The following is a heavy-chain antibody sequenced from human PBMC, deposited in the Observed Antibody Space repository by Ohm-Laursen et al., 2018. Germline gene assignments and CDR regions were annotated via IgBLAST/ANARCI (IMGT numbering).Heavy chain of an antibody. CDR2: ISWNSGSI. CDR1: GFTFDDYA. D-gene: IGHD3-10*01. CDR3: AKDGSGTPRGGMDV. V-gene: IGHV3-9*01. J-gene: IGHJ6*02. Sequence: SLRLSCAASGFTFDDYAMHWVRQAPGKGLEWVSGISWNSGSIGYADSVKGRFTISRDNAKNSLYLQMNSLRAEDTALYYCAKDGSGTPRGGMDVWGQGTTVTISS.